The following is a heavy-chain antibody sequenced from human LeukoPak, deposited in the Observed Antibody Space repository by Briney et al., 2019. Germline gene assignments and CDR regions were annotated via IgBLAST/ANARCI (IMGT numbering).Heavy chain of an antibody. V-gene: IGHV4-34*01. CDR1: GGSFSGYY. D-gene: IGHD4-17*01. CDR3: ARGVTTSLKIGYNWFDP. CDR2: INHSGST. Sequence: PSETLTLTCAVYGGSFSGYYWSWIRQPPGKGLEWIGEINHSGSTNYNPSLKSRVTISVDTSKNQFSLKLSSVTAADTAVYYCARGVTTSLKIGYNWFDPWPKGYLVTVSS. J-gene: IGHJ5*02.